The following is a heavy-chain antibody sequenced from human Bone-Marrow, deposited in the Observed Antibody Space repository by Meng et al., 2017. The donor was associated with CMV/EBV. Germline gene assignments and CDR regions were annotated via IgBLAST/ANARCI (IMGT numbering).Heavy chain of an antibody. CDR1: GGSFSGYY. CDR2: INHSGST. J-gene: IGHJ4*02. V-gene: IGHV4-34*01. Sequence: GSLRLSCAVYGGSFSGYYWSWIRQPPGKGLEWIGEINHSGSTNYNPSLKSRVTISVDTSKNQFSLKLSSVTAADTAVYYCARGLGIWGQGTLVTCYS. D-gene: IGHD3-16*01. CDR3: ARGLGI.